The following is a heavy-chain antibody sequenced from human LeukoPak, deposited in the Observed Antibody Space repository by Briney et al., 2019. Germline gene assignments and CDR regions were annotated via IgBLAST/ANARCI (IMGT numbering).Heavy chain of an antibody. CDR3: ARVGYSSSWYRKYYFDY. CDR1: GFTFSHYW. CDR2: ISSSGSTI. D-gene: IGHD6-13*01. Sequence: GGSLRLSCAASGFTFSHYWMSWVRQAPGKGLEWVSYISSSGSTIYYADSVKGRFTISRDNAKNSLYLQMNSLRAEDTAVYYCARVGYSSSWYRKYYFDYWGQGTLVTVSS. V-gene: IGHV3-48*04. J-gene: IGHJ4*02.